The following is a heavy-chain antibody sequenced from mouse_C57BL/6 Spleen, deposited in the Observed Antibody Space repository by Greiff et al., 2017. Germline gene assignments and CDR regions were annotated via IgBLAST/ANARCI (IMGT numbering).Heavy chain of an antibody. V-gene: IGHV1-15*01. CDR2: IDPETGGT. CDR3: TRSVYYGSSYLYFDY. CDR1: GYTFPDYE. D-gene: IGHD1-1*01. J-gene: IGHJ2*01. Sequence: QVQLQQSGAELVRPGASVTLSCKASGYTFPDYEMHWVKQTPVHGLEWIGAIDPETGGTAYNQKFKGKAILTADKSSSTAYMELRSLTSEDSAVYYCTRSVYYGSSYLYFDYWGQGTTLTVSS.